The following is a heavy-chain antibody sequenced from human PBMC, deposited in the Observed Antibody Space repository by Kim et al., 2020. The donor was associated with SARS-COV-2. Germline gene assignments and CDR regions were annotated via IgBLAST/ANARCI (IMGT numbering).Heavy chain of an antibody. V-gene: IGHV3-21*06. Sequence: GGSLRLSCAASGVTFSSYSMNWVRQAPGKGLEWVSSVSSSGSYIYYADSVKGRLTISRDNAKNTLYLQMNSLTVEDTAVYYCARVWDSGSFDYYGLDVWGQGTKVTVSS. D-gene: IGHD1-26*01. CDR2: VSSSGSYI. CDR1: GVTFSSYS. J-gene: IGHJ6*02. CDR3: ARVWDSGSFDYYGLDV.